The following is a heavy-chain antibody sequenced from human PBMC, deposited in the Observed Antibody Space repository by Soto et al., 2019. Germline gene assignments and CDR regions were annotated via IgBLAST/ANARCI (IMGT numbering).Heavy chain of an antibody. CDR3: ASAPSYCGGDCFLGRYYGMDV. D-gene: IGHD2-21*02. Sequence: SETLSLTCTVSGGSISSGGYYWSWIRQHPGKGLEWIGYIYYSGSTYYNPSLKSRVTISVDTSKNQFSLKLSSVTAADTAVYYCASAPSYCGGDCFLGRYYGMDVWGRGTTVTVSS. V-gene: IGHV4-31*03. J-gene: IGHJ6*02. CDR1: GGSISSGGYY. CDR2: IYYSGST.